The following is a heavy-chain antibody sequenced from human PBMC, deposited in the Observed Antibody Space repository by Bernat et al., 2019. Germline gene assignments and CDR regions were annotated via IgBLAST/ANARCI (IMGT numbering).Heavy chain of an antibody. CDR1: GYSFTSYW. J-gene: IGHJ4*02. CDR3: ARYPYGDYVFDY. D-gene: IGHD4-17*01. CDR2: IDPSDSYT. Sequence: EVQLVQSGAEVKKPGESLRISCKGSGYSFTSYWISWVRQMPGKGLEWMGRIDPSDSYTNYSPSFQGHVTISADKSISTAYLQWSSLKASDTAMYYWARYPYGDYVFDYWGQGTLVTVSS. V-gene: IGHV5-10-1*03.